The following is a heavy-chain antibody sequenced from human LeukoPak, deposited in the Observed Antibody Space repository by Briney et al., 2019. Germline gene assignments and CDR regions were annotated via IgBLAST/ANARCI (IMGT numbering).Heavy chain of an antibody. CDR3: ARDLGGYCSRPSCPHSMDV. CDR1: GFTFSGYN. D-gene: IGHD2-2*01. Sequence: KAGGSLRLSCAASGFTFSGYNMNWVRQAPGKGLEWVSSISSSSSYIYYTDSVQGRFTISRDNAKNSLYLQMNSLRAEDAAVYYCARDLGGYCSRPSCPHSMDVWGRGTTVTVSS. V-gene: IGHV3-21*01. J-gene: IGHJ6*02. CDR2: ISSSSSYI.